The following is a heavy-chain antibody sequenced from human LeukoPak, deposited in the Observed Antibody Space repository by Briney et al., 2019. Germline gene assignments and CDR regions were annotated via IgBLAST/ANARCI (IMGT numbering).Heavy chain of an antibody. J-gene: IGHJ4*02. CDR2: INHSGST. CDR1: GGSFSGYY. V-gene: IGHV4-34*01. D-gene: IGHD3-10*01. Sequence: SETLSLTCAVYGGSFSGYYWSWIRQPPGKGLEWIGEINHSGSTTYNPSLKSRVTISVDTSKNHFSLKLTSVTAADTAVYYCARRYSYGSGSFDYWGQGTLVTVSS. CDR3: ARRYSYGSGSFDY.